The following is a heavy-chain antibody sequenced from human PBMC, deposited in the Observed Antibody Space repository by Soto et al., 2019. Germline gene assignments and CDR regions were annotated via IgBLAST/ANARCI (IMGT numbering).Heavy chain of an antibody. V-gene: IGHV3-48*03. J-gene: IGHJ6*02. CDR1: GFTFSSYE. CDR2: ISSSGSNI. Sequence: EVQLVESGGGLVQPGGSLRLSCAASGFTFSSYEMNWVRQAPGKGLERVSYISSSGSNIYYADSVKGRFTISRDNAKNSLYLQMNSLRAEDTAVYYCARDRGGVCSVGSCSYYGMDVWGQGTTVTVAS. CDR3: ARDRGGVCSVGSCSYYGMDV. D-gene: IGHD2-15*01.